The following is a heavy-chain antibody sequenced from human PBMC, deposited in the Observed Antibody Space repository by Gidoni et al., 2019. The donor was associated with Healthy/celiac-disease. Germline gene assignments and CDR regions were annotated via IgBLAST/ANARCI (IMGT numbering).Heavy chain of an antibody. V-gene: IGHV1-46*03. J-gene: IGHJ6*04. D-gene: IGHD6-19*01. CDR1: GSTFTSHY. Sequence: QVQLVQSAAEVNKPGASVKVSCKASGSTFTSHYMHRARQAPGQGLEWVGISTPSGGSTSYAQKFQGRVTMTRDTSTSTVYMELSSLRSEDTAVYYCARDKLDLGSSGTFYYYGMDVWGKGTTVTVSS. CDR2: STPSGGST. CDR3: ARDKLDLGSSGTFYYYGMDV.